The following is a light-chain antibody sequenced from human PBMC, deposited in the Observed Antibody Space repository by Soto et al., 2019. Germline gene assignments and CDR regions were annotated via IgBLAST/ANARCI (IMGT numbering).Light chain of an antibody. CDR3: CSYAGYYTWV. CDR2: DVS. CDR1: SSDVGGYNF. V-gene: IGLV2-11*01. Sequence: QSALTQPRSVSGSPGQSVTISCTGTSSDVGGYNFVSWYQQHPGKAPKVMIYDVSKRPSGVPDRFSGSKSGNTASLTISGLQAEDEADYYCCSYAGYYTWVFGRGTKLTVL. J-gene: IGLJ3*02.